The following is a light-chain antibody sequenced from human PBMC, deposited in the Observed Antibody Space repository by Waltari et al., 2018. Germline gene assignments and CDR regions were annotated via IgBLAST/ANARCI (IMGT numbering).Light chain of an antibody. Sequence: EIVLTQSPATLSLSPGERATLSCRASLSVGISLAWYQQKPGQAPRLLIYDASNRATGIPVRFSGSGSGTDFTLTISSLEPEDFAVYYCQQRSKWPLTFGQGTKVEIK. CDR3: QQRSKWPLT. CDR1: LSVGIS. V-gene: IGKV3-11*01. J-gene: IGKJ1*01. CDR2: DAS.